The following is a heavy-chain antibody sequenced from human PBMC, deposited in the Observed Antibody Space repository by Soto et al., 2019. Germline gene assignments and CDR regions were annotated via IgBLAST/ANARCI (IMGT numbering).Heavy chain of an antibody. CDR3: ARKGYYDYVWGSYRYEYFDY. J-gene: IGHJ4*02. CDR2: ISAYNGNT. Sequence: QVQLVQSGAEVKKPGASVKVSYKASGYTFTSYGISWVRQAPGQGLEWMGWISAYNGNTNYAQKLQGRVTMTTDTSTSTAYMELRSLRSDDTAVYYCARKGYYDYVWGSYRYEYFDYWGQGTLVTVSS. V-gene: IGHV1-18*01. CDR1: GYTFTSYG. D-gene: IGHD3-16*02.